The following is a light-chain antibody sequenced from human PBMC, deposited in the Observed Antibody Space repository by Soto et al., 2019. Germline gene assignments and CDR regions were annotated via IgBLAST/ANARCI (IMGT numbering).Light chain of an antibody. CDR3: SSYTTSSSPL. V-gene: IGLV2-14*01. CDR2: DVT. Sequence: QSVLTQPASVSGSPEQSITISCTGTSSDVGAYNYVSWYQQHPGKAPKLMIYDVTNRPSGVSNRFSGSKSGNTASLTISGLQPGDEADYYCSSYTTSSSPLFGGGTKVTVL. J-gene: IGLJ3*02. CDR1: SSDVGAYNY.